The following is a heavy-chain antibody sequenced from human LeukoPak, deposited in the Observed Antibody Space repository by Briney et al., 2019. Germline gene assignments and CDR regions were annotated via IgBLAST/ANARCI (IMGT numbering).Heavy chain of an antibody. J-gene: IGHJ4*02. V-gene: IGHV3-74*01. CDR2: INTDGSSI. CDR1: GFSFSSYW. D-gene: IGHD2-2*01. Sequence: GGSLRLSCAASGFSFSSYWMHWVRQAPGKGLVWVSRINTDGSSISYADSVKGRFTISRDNAKNTLYLQMNSLRAEDTAVYYCARIPAGGTALDCWGQGTLVTV. CDR3: ARIPAGGTALDC.